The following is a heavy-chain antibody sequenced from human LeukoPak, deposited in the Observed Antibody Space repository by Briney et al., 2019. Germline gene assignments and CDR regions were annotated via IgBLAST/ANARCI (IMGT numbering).Heavy chain of an antibody. CDR2: INHSGST. Sequence: PSETLSLTCAVYGGSFSGYYWSWIRQPPGKGLEWIGEINHSGSTNYNPSLKSRVTISVDTSKNQFSLKLSSVTAADTAVYYCARLAKIVVVPAAGITFDYWGQGTLVTVSS. D-gene: IGHD2-2*01. J-gene: IGHJ4*02. CDR1: GGSFSGYY. V-gene: IGHV4-34*01. CDR3: ARLAKIVVVPAAGITFDY.